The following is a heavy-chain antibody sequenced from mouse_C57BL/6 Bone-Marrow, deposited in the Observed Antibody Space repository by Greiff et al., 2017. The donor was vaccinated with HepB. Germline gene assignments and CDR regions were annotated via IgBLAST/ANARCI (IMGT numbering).Heavy chain of an antibody. CDR3: ARTVTRADAMDY. CDR1: GYAFSSSW. Sequence: QVQLQQSGPELVKPGASVKISCKASGYAFSSSWMNWVKQRPGKGLEWIGRIYPGDGDTNYNGKFKGKATLTADKSSSTAYMQISSLKSEDSAVSFCARTVTRADAMDYWGQGTSVTVAS. CDR2: IYPGDGDT. D-gene: IGHD3-1*01. V-gene: IGHV1-82*01. J-gene: IGHJ4*01.